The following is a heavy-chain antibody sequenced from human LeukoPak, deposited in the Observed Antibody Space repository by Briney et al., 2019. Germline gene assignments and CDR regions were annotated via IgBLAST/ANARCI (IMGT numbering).Heavy chain of an antibody. V-gene: IGHV3-9*01. D-gene: IGHD6-19*01. CDR2: ISWNSGSI. Sequence: GGSLRLSCAASGFTFDDYAMHWVRQAPGKGLEWVSGISWNSGSIGYADSVKGRFTISRDNAKNSLYLQMNSLRAEDTALYYCAKDLGAYSSGWYPDYWGQGTLVTVSS. CDR3: AKDLGAYSSGWYPDY. J-gene: IGHJ4*02. CDR1: GFTFDDYA.